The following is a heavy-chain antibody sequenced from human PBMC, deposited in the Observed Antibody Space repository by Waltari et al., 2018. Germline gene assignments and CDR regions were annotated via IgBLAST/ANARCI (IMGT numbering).Heavy chain of an antibody. CDR3: ARQGKYNTRWYVAWYYYDGMDV. CDR1: GGSIRTSDHY. CDR2: IYYSGNT. V-gene: IGHV4-39*01. Sequence: QLHLQESGPGLVKPSETLSLTCTVSGGSIRTSDHYWGWIRQSPGKGLEWIGTIYYSGNTYYNPSLKSRVSISVDTSKRQFSLRLSSVTAADTAVYYCARQGKYNTRWYVAWYYYDGMDVWGQGTTVTVSS. D-gene: IGHD2-2*01. J-gene: IGHJ6*02.